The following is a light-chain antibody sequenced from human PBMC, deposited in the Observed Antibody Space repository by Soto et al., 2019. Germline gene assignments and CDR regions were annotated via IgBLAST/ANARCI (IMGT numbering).Light chain of an antibody. Sequence: DIQMTQSPFSLSASVGDRVTITCRASQGISHLGWVHQKPGEAPKRLIYATSNWESGAPSRFSGSGSGTAFALTITSLQHEDFATYFCLQHNTYPYTFGQGTTVDIK. CDR3: LQHNTYPYT. J-gene: IGKJ2*01. CDR1: QGISH. CDR2: ATS. V-gene: IGKV1-17*01.